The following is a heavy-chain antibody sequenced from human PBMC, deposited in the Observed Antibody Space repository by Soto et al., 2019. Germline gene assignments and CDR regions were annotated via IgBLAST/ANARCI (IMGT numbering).Heavy chain of an antibody. CDR1: GFTFSNAW. Sequence: GGSLRLSXAASGFTFSNAWMSWVRQAPGKGLEWVGRIKSKTDGGTTDYAAPVKGRFTISRDDSKNTLYLQMNSLKTEDTAVYYCTTGGHPAAEDFDYWGQGTLVTVSS. V-gene: IGHV3-15*01. CDR3: TTGGHPAAEDFDY. CDR2: IKSKTDGGTT. J-gene: IGHJ4*02.